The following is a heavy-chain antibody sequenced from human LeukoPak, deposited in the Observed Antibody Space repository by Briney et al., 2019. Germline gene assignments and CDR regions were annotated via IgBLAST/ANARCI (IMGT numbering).Heavy chain of an antibody. CDR2: ISSNGGST. Sequence: GGSLRLSCSASGFTFSSYAMHWVRQAPGKGLEYVSAISSNGGSTYYADSVKGRFTISRDNSKNTLYLQMSSLRAEDTAVYYCVKGYCSSISCFGDYWGQGALVTFSS. J-gene: IGHJ4*02. D-gene: IGHD2-2*01. V-gene: IGHV3-64D*09. CDR1: GFTFSSYA. CDR3: VKGYCSSISCFGDY.